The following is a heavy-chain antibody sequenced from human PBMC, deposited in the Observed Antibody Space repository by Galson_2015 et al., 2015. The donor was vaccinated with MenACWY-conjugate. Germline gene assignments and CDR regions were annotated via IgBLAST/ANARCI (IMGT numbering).Heavy chain of an antibody. V-gene: IGHV4-59*01. J-gene: IGHJ4*02. Sequence: SEPLSLTCTVSGGSITDYYWSWIRQPPGKGLEWIGDIYYSGSTNYNPSLKSRVAISVDTSKSQFSLKLSSVAAADTAVYYCASAVRDTWNAALHYWGQGTLVTVSS. CDR3: ASAVRDTWNAALHY. CDR1: GGSITDYY. CDR2: IYYSGST. D-gene: IGHD1-20*01.